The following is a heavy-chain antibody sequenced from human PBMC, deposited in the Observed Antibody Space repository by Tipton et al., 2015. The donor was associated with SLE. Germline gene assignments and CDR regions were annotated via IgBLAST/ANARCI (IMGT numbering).Heavy chain of an antibody. J-gene: IGHJ4*02. D-gene: IGHD2-21*01. CDR2: TRNKAKSYTT. Sequence: SLRLSCAASGFTFSDHYMDWVRQAPGKGLEWVGRTRNKAKSYTTEYAASVKGRFTISRDDSKNSLYLQMYSLKTEDTAVYYCAKWSVVASGQPFGHWGQGILVTVSS. V-gene: IGHV3-72*01. CDR1: GFTFSDHY. CDR3: AKWSVVASGQPFGH.